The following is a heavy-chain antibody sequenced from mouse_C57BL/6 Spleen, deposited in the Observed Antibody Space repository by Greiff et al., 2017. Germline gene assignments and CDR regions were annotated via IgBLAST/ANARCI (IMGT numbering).Heavy chain of an antibody. CDR1: GYTFTDYE. V-gene: IGHV1-15*01. CDR2: IDPETGGT. CDR3: TRMGYFDY. Sequence: VKLQESGAELVRPGASVTLSCKASGYTFTDYEMHWVKQTPVHGLEWIGAIDPETGGTAYNQKFKGKAILTADKSSSTAYMELRSLTSEDSAVYYCTRMGYFDYWGQGTTLTVSS. J-gene: IGHJ2*01.